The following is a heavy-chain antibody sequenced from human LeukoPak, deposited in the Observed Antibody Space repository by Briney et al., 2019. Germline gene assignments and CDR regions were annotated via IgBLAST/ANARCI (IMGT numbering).Heavy chain of an antibody. CDR3: ARAAYCSSTSCLWFDP. J-gene: IGHJ5*02. Sequence: SETLSLTCTVSGGSISSYYWSWIRQPPGKGLEWIGYIYYSGSTNYNPSFKSRVTISVDTSKNQFSLKLSSVTAADTAVYYCARAAYCSSTSCLWFDPWGQGTLVTVSS. CDR2: IYYSGST. V-gene: IGHV4-59*01. D-gene: IGHD2-2*01. CDR1: GGSISSYY.